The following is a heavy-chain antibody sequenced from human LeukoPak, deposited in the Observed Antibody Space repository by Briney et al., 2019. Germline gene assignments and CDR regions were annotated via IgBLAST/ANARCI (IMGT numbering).Heavy chain of an antibody. V-gene: IGHV5-51*01. CDR3: ARRIAGAGSDY. CDR2: IYPGDSDT. D-gene: IGHD6-13*01. CDR1: GYSFTSYS. Sequence: GESLKISCKGSGYSFTSYSRGWVRQMPGKGLEWMGIIYPGDSDTRYSPSFEGQVTISADMSIRTAYLQWSSLKASDTAMYYCARRIAGAGSDYWGQGTLVTVSS. J-gene: IGHJ4*02.